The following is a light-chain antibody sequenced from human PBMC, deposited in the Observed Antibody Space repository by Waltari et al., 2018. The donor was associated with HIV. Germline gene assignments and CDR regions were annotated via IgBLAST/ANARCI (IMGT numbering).Light chain of an antibody. CDR1: NTDIGAFDL. Sequence: QSALTQPASVSGSPGPSVTISCTGGNTDIGAFDLVSWYQQRSGEAPQLIIFGVTSRPSGVSSRFSGFKSGHTASLTISGLHDGDEAYYFCSSYSTLKTILFGGGTKLTV. CDR2: GVT. V-gene: IGLV2-14*03. CDR3: SSYSTLKTIL. J-gene: IGLJ3*02.